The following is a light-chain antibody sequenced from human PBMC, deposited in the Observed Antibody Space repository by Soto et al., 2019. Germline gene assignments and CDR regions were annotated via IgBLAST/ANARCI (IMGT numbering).Light chain of an antibody. J-gene: IGLJ2*01. CDR2: DVS. CDR3: CSYAGSNTLV. CDR1: SSDVGGYNY. V-gene: IGLV2-11*01. Sequence: QSALTQPRSVSGSPGQSVTFSCTGTSSDVGGYNYVSWYQQHPGKAPKVIIYDVSKRPSGVPDRISGSKSGNMASLTISGLQAEDEADYYCCSYAGSNTLVFGGGTKVTVL.